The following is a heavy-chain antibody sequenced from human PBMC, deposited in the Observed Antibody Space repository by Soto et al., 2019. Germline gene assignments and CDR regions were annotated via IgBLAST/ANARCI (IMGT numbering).Heavy chain of an antibody. CDR3: ARDDAFGNENGFDI. D-gene: IGHD1-1*01. CDR2: IVSDGSAK. CDR1: GFPFSTYV. J-gene: IGHJ3*02. Sequence: QVQLVESGGGVVQPGTSLRLSCAVSGFPFSTYVFHWVRQPPGKGLEWVAVIVSDGSAKYHADSVEGRFTISRDNSKYTLYLQMNSLRAEDTAVYYCARDDAFGNENGFDIWGQGTMVTVSS. V-gene: IGHV3-33*01.